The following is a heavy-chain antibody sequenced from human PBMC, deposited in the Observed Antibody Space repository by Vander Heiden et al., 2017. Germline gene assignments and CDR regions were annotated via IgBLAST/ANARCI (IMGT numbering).Heavy chain of an antibody. Sequence: QVQLVESGGGVVQPGRSLRLSCAASGFTFSSCAMHWVRPAPGKGLEWVAVISYDGSNKYYADSVKGRFTISRDNSKNTLYLQMNSLRAEDPAVYYCARGTYCSGGSCYPVFDYWGQGTLVTVSS. V-gene: IGHV3-30-3*01. D-gene: IGHD2-15*01. CDR1: GFTFSSCA. J-gene: IGHJ4*02. CDR2: ISYDGSNK. CDR3: ARGTYCSGGSCYPVFDY.